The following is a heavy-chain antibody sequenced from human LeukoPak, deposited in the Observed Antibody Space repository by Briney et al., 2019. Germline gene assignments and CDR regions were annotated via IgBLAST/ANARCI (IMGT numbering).Heavy chain of an antibody. J-gene: IGHJ4*02. Sequence: PSETLSLTCTVSGASISSYYWSWIRQPAGKGLEWIGRIDGSGNTNYNPSLKSRISVSVDTSKNQVSLKLSYVTAADTAVYYCARSSSDGPYYFDYWGQGTLVTVSS. V-gene: IGHV4-4*07. CDR1: GASISSYY. CDR3: ARSSSDGPYYFDY. CDR2: IDGSGNT. D-gene: IGHD6-13*01.